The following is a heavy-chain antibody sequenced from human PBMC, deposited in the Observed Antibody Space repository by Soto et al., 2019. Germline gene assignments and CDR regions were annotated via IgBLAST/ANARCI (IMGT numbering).Heavy chain of an antibody. J-gene: IGHJ6*02. V-gene: IGHV3-23*01. CDR3: AKDGPGGYDFWSGYYTGIGYYYYYGMDV. D-gene: IGHD3-3*01. CDR2: ISGGGGST. Sequence: GGSPRLSLSAPGFTFYRQALRWGRPAPREGLGGGSAISGGGGSTYYADSVKGRFTISRDNSKNTLYLQMNSLRAEDTAVYYCAKDGPGGYDFWSGYYTGIGYYYYYGMDVWGQGTTVTVSS. CDR1: GFTFYRQA.